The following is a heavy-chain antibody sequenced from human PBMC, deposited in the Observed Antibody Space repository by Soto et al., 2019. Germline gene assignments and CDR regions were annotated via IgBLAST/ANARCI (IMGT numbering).Heavy chain of an antibody. V-gene: IGHV4-59*01. J-gene: IGHJ1*01. D-gene: IGHD4-17*01. CDR2: IYYSGST. CDR3: ARSRTTVTPSGFQH. CDR1: GGSISSYY. Sequence: SETLSLTCTVSGGSISSYYWSWIRQPPGKGLEWIGYIYYSGSTNYNPYLKSRVTISVDTSKNQFSLKLSSVTAADTAVYYCARSRTTVTPSGFQHWGQGTLVTVSS.